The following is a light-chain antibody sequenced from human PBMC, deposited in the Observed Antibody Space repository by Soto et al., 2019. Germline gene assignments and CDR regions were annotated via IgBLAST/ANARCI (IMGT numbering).Light chain of an antibody. Sequence: QSALTQPPSASGSLGQSVAISCTGTSSAVGATDYVSWYQHHSGKAPKLLLYEVNKRPSGVPDRFSGSKSGNTASLTVSVLQADDEADYYCISHAGTSNVLGTGTKLTVL. J-gene: IGLJ1*01. CDR2: EVN. CDR1: SSAVGATDY. CDR3: ISHAGTSNV. V-gene: IGLV2-8*01.